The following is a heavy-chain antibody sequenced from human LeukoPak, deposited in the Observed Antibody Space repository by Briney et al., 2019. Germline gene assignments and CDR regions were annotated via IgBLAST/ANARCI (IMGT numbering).Heavy chain of an antibody. CDR3: ARDGHYVAVWFDP. J-gene: IGHJ5*02. Sequence: PSETLSLTCSVSGYSFSSAYYWGWIRQSPGKGVEWIGSISHSGSTYYNPSLRSRVTISVDTSKNQFSLRLTSVTAADTAVYYCARDGHYVAVWFDPWGQGTLVTVSS. CDR2: ISHSGST. D-gene: IGHD4-17*01. V-gene: IGHV4-38-2*02. CDR1: GYSFSSAYY.